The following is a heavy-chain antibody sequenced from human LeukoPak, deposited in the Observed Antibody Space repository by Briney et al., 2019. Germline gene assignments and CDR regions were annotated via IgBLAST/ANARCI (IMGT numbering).Heavy chain of an antibody. CDR2: NIPIFGTA. CDR3: ARALAVMVRGVTDYYYGMDV. D-gene: IGHD3-10*01. V-gene: IGHV1-69*13. CDR1: GGTFSSYA. Sequence: GASVKVSCKASGGTFSSYAISWVRQAPGQGLEWMGGNIPIFGTANYAQKFQGRVTITADESTSTAYMELSSLRSEDTAVYYCARALAVMVRGVTDYYYGMDVWGQGTTVTVSS. J-gene: IGHJ6*02.